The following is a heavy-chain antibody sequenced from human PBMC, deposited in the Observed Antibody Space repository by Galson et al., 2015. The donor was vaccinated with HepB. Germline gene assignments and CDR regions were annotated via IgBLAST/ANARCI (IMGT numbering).Heavy chain of an antibody. D-gene: IGHD3-9*01. CDR2: ISGTSIYT. CDR1: GFTFSDDY. V-gene: IGHV3-11*05. J-gene: IGHJ4*02. Sequence: SLRLSCAASGFTFSDDYMSWIRQAPGKGLEWISYISGTSIYTNYADSVKGRFTISRDNAENSLYLQMNSLRAEDAAVYYCARGDTISWNWGQGTLVTVSS. CDR3: ARGDTISWN.